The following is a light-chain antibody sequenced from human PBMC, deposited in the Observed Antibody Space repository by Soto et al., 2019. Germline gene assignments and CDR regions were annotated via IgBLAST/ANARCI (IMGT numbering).Light chain of an antibody. CDR1: QSIGTS. CDR3: QQYNHWPPLT. CDR2: AAS. Sequence: DIQITQSPATLSASVGDRVTITCRASQSIGTSLAWYQQKPGKVPKLLIYAASTLQSGVPSRFSGSGSGTEFTLTISSLQSEDFAVYYCQQYNHWPPLTFGGGTKVDIK. V-gene: IGKV1-27*01. J-gene: IGKJ4*01.